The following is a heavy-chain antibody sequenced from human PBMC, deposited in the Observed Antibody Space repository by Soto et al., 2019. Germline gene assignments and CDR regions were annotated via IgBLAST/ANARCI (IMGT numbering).Heavy chain of an antibody. J-gene: IGHJ6*02. D-gene: IGHD3-10*01. CDR3: ASALLWFWEPHRYYGMDV. CDR1: GFTFSSYA. CDR2: ISYAGSNK. V-gene: IGHV3-30-3*01. Sequence: QVQLVESGGGVVQPGRSLRLSCAASGFTFSSYAMHWVRQAPGQGLEWVAVISYAGSNKYYADSVKGRFTISRDNSKNTLYLQMNSLRAEDTAVYYCASALLWFWEPHRYYGMDVWGQGTTVTVSS.